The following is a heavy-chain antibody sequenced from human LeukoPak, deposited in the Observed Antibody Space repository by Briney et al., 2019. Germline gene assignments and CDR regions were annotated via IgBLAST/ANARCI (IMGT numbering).Heavy chain of an antibody. CDR3: ARDQEGSYFHYYPFDI. Sequence: GGSLRLSCAVSGFTFSTYSMNWVRQAPGKGLEWVSYISSRSSTIYYADSVRGRFTISRDNAKNSLYLQMNSLRAEDTAVYYCARDQEGSYFHYYPFDIWGQGTMVTVSS. V-gene: IGHV3-48*01. D-gene: IGHD1-26*01. J-gene: IGHJ3*02. CDR1: GFTFSTYS. CDR2: ISSRSSTI.